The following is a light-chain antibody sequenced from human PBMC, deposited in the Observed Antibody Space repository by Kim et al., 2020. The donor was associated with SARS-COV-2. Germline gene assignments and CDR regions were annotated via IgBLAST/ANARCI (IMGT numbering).Light chain of an antibody. V-gene: IGLV3-21*03. J-gene: IGLJ2*01. Sequence: SYELTQPPSVSVAPGKTARITCGGNNIGSKSVYWYQQKSGQAPVLVVFDDSHRPSGIPERFSGSRSGNTATLTVIRVEAGDEADYYCQVWDTNSDHVVFGGGTQLTVL. CDR3: QVWDTNSDHVV. CDR1: NIGSKS. CDR2: DDS.